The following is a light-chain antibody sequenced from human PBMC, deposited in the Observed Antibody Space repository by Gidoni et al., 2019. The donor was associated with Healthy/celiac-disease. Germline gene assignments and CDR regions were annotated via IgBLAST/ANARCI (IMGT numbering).Light chain of an antibody. CDR1: QSVSSY. J-gene: IGKJ1*01. CDR3: QQRSNWSWT. Sequence: EIVLTQSPATLSLSPGERATLSCRASQSVSSYLAWYQQKPGQAPRLLIYDATNRATGIPARFSGSGSGKDFTLTISSREPEDFAVYYCQQRSNWSWTFGQGTKVEIK. V-gene: IGKV3-11*01. CDR2: DAT.